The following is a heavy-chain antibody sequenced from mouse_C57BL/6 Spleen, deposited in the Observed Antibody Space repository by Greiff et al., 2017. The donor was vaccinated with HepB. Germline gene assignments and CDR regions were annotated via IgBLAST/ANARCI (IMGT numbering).Heavy chain of an antibody. CDR2: IYPRSGNT. V-gene: IGHV1-81*01. CDR1: GYTFTSYG. CDR3: ARLLGSNDEGYYFDY. D-gene: IGHD2-12*01. J-gene: IGHJ2*01. Sequence: QVQLQQSGAELARPGASVKLSCKASGYTFTSYGISWVKQRTGQGLEWIGEIYPRSGNTYYNEKFKGKATLTADKSSSTAYMELRSLTSEDSAVYFCARLLGSNDEGYYFDYWGQGTTLTVSS.